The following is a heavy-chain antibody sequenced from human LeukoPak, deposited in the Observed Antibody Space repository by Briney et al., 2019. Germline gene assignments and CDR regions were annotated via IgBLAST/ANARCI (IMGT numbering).Heavy chain of an antibody. J-gene: IGHJ4*02. Sequence: GGSLRLSCAASGFTFGTYRMAWVRQAPGKGLEWVATITEDGSGKYHVDSVRGRFTVSRDNTNKLLFLQMNSLRAEDTAVYHCAKARYSSGLDYWGQGTLVSVSS. V-gene: IGHV3-7*01. D-gene: IGHD6-19*01. CDR3: AKARYSSGLDY. CDR2: ITEDGSGK. CDR1: GFTFGTYR.